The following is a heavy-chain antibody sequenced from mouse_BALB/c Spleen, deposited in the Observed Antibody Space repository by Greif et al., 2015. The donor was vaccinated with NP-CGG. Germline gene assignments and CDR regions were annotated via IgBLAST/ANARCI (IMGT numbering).Heavy chain of an antibody. D-gene: IGHD2-14*01. CDR3: ARDGVRGYYYAMDY. CDR2: ISSGGSYT. J-gene: IGHJ4*01. CDR1: GFTFSSYA. Sequence: EVKVEESGGGLVKPGGSLKLSCAASGFTFSSYAMSWVRQSPEKRLEWVAEISSGGSYTYYPDTVTGRFTISRDNAKNTLFLEMSSLRSEDTAMYYCARDGVRGYYYAMDYWGQGTSVTVSS. V-gene: IGHV5-9-4*01.